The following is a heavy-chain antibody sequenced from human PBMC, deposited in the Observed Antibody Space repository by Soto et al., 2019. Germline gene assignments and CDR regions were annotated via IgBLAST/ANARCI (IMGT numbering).Heavy chain of an antibody. J-gene: IGHJ3*02. CDR2: IYSGGST. CDR1: GFTVSSKY. V-gene: IGHV3-53*01. Sequence: GGSLRLSCAASGFTVSSKYMSWVRQAPGKGLEWVSIIYSGGSTYYTDSVKGRFTISRDNSKNTLYLQMNSLRAEDTAVYYCARETDAGRAFDIWGQGTMVTVSS. CDR3: ARETDAGRAFDI.